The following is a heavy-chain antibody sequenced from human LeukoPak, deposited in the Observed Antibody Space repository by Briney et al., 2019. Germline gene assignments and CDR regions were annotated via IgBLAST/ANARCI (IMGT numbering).Heavy chain of an antibody. CDR1: GFTFSSYA. D-gene: IGHD3-22*01. V-gene: IGHV3-30-3*01. Sequence: GGSLRLSCAASGFTFSSYAMHWVRQAPGKGLEWEAVISYDGSNKYYADSVKGRFTISRDNSKNTLYLQMNSLRAEDTAVYYCARSDYYDSSAFDYWGQGTLVTVSS. CDR2: ISYDGSNK. CDR3: ARSDYYDSSAFDY. J-gene: IGHJ4*02.